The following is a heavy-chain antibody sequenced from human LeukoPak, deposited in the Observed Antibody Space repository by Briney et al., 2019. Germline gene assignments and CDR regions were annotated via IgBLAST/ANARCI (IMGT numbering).Heavy chain of an antibody. D-gene: IGHD6-19*01. CDR2: IYYSGST. CDR3: ARAGYSSGWLDY. J-gene: IGHJ4*02. V-gene: IGHV4-59*01. Sequence: SETLSLTCTVSGGSISSYYWSWIRQPPVKGLEWIGYIYYSGSTNYNPSLKSRVTISVDTSKNQFSLKLSSVTAADTAVYYCARAGYSSGWLDYWGQGTLVTVSS. CDR1: GGSISSYY.